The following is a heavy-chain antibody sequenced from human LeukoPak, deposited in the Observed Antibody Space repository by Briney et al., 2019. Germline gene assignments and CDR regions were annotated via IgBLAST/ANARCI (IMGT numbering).Heavy chain of an antibody. CDR1: GFTFSSYA. J-gene: IGHJ4*02. CDR3: GYSYLIRLPSNY. D-gene: IGHD5-18*01. V-gene: IGHV3-23*01. Sequence: GGSLRLSCAASGFTFSSYAMSWVRQAPGKGLEWVSAISGGGGSTYYADSVKGRFTISRDNSKNTLYLQMNSLRAEDTAVYSCGYSYLIRLPSNYWGQGTLVTVPS. CDR2: ISGGGGST.